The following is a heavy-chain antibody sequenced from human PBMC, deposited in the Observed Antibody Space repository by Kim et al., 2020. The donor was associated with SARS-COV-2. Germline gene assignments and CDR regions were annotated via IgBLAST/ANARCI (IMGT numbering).Heavy chain of an antibody. Sequence: NPSLKSRVTKAVDTAKNQFSLKVSSVAAADTAVYYCARVSYSGYDFDYWGQGTLVTVSS. CDR3: ARVSYSGYDFDY. J-gene: IGHJ4*02. D-gene: IGHD5-12*01. V-gene: IGHV4-31*02.